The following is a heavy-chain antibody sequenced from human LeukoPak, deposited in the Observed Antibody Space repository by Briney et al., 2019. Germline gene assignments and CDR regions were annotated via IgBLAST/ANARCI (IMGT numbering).Heavy chain of an antibody. CDR2: IYYSGST. CDR1: GGSISRYY. J-gene: IGHJ4*02. Sequence: SETLSLTCTASGGSISRYYWTWIRQPPGKGLEWIGYIYYSGSTNYNSSLKSRVTISVDASTNQYSLKLSSVTAADTAEYYYPSRTTQHQIHYWGQGTLVTVSS. CDR3: PSRTTQHQIHY. D-gene: IGHD4-11*01. V-gene: IGHV4-59*01.